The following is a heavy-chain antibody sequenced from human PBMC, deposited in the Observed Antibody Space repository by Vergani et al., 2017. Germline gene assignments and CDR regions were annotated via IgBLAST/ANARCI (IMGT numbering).Heavy chain of an antibody. CDR1: GFTFSACP. Sequence: EVQLLQSGGGVIQPGGSVRLSCAASGFTFSACPMTWVRQAPGKGLEWVSAISARYPSTYYADSVKGRFTISRDNSKNMLYLQMNSLRAEDTALYYCAKGRYIAAPAMDYWGQGTLVTVSS. V-gene: IGHV3-23*01. D-gene: IGHD6-6*01. J-gene: IGHJ4*02. CDR3: AKGRYIAAPAMDY. CDR2: ISARYPST.